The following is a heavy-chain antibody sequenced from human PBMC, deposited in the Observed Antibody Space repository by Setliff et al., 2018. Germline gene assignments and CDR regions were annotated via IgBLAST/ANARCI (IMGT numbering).Heavy chain of an antibody. J-gene: IGHJ6*03. D-gene: IGHD2-8*01. CDR1: GGSISSGNYY. CDR2: IQTSGTT. V-gene: IGHV4-61*09. CDR3: AREDGPNYYYYYMDI. Sequence: SETMSLTCTVSGGSISSGNYYWSWIRQPAGKGLEWIGHIQTSGTTNYNPSLKSRVTISVDTSKNQFSLKLSAVTAADTAVYFCAREDGPNYYYYYMDIWGKGTTVTVSS.